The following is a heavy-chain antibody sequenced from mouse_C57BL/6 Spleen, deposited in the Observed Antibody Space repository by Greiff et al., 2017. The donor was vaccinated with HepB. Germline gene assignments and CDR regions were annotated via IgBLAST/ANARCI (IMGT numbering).Heavy chain of an antibody. Sequence: VQLQQSGAELARPGASVKLSCKASGYTFTSYGISWVKQRTGQGLEWIGEIYPRSGNTYYNEKFKGKATLTADKSSSTAYMELRSLTSEDSAVYFCARKEDGNHYYYAMDYWGQGTSVTVSS. CDR1: GYTFTSYG. V-gene: IGHV1-81*01. CDR3: ARKEDGNHYYYAMDY. D-gene: IGHD2-1*01. CDR2: IYPRSGNT. J-gene: IGHJ4*01.